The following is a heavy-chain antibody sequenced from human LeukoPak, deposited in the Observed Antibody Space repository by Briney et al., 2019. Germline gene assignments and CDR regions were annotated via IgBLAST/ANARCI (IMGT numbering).Heavy chain of an antibody. CDR3: ARDPDLGDSSGYYYYGMDV. D-gene: IGHD3-22*01. J-gene: IGHJ6*02. V-gene: IGHV4-30-4*01. Sequence: PSETLSLTCTASGGSISSGDYYWSWIRQPPGKGLEWIVYIYYSGSTYYNPALKSRVTISVDTSKNQFSLKLSSVTAADTAVYYCARDPDLGDSSGYYYYGMDVWGQGTTVTVSS. CDR1: GGSISSGDYY. CDR2: IYYSGST.